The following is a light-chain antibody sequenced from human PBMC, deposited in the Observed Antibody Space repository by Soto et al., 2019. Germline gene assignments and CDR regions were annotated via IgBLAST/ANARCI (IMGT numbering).Light chain of an antibody. CDR3: QQYSDWPHT. CDR1: QSISSS. V-gene: IGKV3-15*01. Sequence: EIVMTQSPATLSVSPGERATLSCRASQSISSSLAWYQHKPGQAPRLLISGASTRATGVPARFSGSGSGTELTLTISSLQSEDFAVYYCQQYSDWPHTFGQGTKLEIK. J-gene: IGKJ2*01. CDR2: GAS.